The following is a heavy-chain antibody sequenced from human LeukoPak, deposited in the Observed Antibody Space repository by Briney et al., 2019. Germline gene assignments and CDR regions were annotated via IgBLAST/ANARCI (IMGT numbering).Heavy chain of an antibody. J-gene: IGHJ6*02. CDR2: IRPDGRET. V-gene: IGHV3-74*01. CDR1: GFTFTNHW. D-gene: IGHD6-13*01. Sequence: GSLRLSCAASGFTFTNHWMHWVRQAPGKGLVWVSRIRPDGRETNHADSVKGRFTISRDNSKTTLYLQMNSLRAEDTAVYYCARTIAQYSNSWLYFYYGLDVWGQGTTVTVSS. CDR3: ARTIAQYSNSWLYFYYGLDV.